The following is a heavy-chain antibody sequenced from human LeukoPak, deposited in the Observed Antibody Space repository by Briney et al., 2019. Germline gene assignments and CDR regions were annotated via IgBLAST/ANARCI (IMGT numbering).Heavy chain of an antibody. CDR3: AKFDVVVPAAIFVYFQH. CDR1: GFTFSSYA. D-gene: IGHD2-2*01. Sequence: GGSLRLSCAASGFTFSSYAMSWVRQAPGKGLEWVSAISGSGGSTYYADSVKGRFTISRDNSKNTLYLQMNSLRAEDTAVYYCAKFDVVVPAAIFVYFQHWGQGTLVTVSS. J-gene: IGHJ1*01. CDR2: ISGSGGST. V-gene: IGHV3-23*01.